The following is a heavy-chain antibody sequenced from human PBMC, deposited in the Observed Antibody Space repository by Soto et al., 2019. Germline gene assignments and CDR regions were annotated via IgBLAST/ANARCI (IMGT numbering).Heavy chain of an antibody. D-gene: IGHD5-12*01. CDR2: IYYSGST. V-gene: IGHV4-59*01. CDR3: ARGRDGYNLFDY. Sequence: SETLSLTCTVSGGSISSYYWSWIRQPPGKGLEWIGYIYYSGSTNYNPSLKSRVTISVDTSKNQFSLKLSSVTAAGTAVYYCARGRDGYNLFDYWGQGTLVTVSS. J-gene: IGHJ4*02. CDR1: GGSISSYY.